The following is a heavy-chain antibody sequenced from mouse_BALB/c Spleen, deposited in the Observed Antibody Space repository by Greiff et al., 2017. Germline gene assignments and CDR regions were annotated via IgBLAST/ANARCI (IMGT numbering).Heavy chain of an antibody. CDR1: GDSITSGY. D-gene: IGHD1-1*01. CDR3: ARYPYYYGSSYVKYYFDY. J-gene: IGHJ2*01. CDR2: ISYSGST. V-gene: IGHV3-8*02. Sequence: DVKLQESGPSLVKPSQTLSLTCSVTGDSITSGYWNWIRKFPGNKLEYMGYISYSGSTYYNPSLKSRISITRDTSKNQYYLQLNSVTTEDTATYYCARYPYYYGSSYVKYYFDYWGQGTTLTVSS.